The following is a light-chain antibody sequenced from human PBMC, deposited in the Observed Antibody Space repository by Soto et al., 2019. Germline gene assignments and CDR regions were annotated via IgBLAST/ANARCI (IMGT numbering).Light chain of an antibody. CDR1: QSIRYS. CDR3: HQTAGSLTWT. J-gene: IGKJ1*01. Sequence: DIQLTQSPSSLSASVGDRVTITCRASQSIRYSLNWYQQRPGEAPKVLIYGASNLQSGVPPRFSGSGSGTDFALTISSLQPEDFATCYCHQTAGSLTWTFGQGTRVEAK. V-gene: IGKV1-39*01. CDR2: GAS.